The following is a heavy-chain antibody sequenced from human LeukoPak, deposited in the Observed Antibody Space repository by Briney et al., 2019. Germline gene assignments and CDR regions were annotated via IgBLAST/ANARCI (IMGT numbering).Heavy chain of an antibody. CDR3: ARDPGPLWFGESPTLGWFDP. V-gene: IGHV3-7*01. CDR2: INQDGGEK. J-gene: IGHJ5*02. CDR1: GFTFSTYW. Sequence: PGGSLRLSCAGSGFTFSTYWMTWVRQAPGKGLEWVANINQDGGEKYYVDSVKGRFTISGDNAKNSLYLQMNSLRAEDTAVYYCARDPGPLWFGESPTLGWFDPWGQGTLVTVSS. D-gene: IGHD3-10*01.